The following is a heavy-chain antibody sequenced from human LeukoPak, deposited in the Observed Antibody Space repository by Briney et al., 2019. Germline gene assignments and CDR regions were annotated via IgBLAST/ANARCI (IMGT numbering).Heavy chain of an antibody. D-gene: IGHD3-10*01. CDR2: INPNSGGT. Sequence: ASVKVSCKASGYTFTSYGISWVRQAPGQGLEWMGWINPNSGGTNYAQKFQGRVTMTRDTSISTAYMELSRLRSDDTAVYYCASPVGFKYGSDDFAIWGQGTLVTVSS. V-gene: IGHV1-2*02. CDR3: ASPVGFKYGSDDFAI. J-gene: IGHJ3*02. CDR1: GYTFTSYG.